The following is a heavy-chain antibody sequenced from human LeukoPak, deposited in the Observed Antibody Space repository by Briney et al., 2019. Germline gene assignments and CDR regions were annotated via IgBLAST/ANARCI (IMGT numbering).Heavy chain of an antibody. CDR2: IYYSGNT. CDR3: ARSTGSTMFIDY. Sequence: NPSETLSLTCTVPGGSISPYYWSWLRQPPGKGLEWLGYIYYSGNTDYNPSLKSRVAISVDTSKNQFSLKLSSVTAADTAVYYCARSTGSTMFIDYWGQGTLVTVSS. D-gene: IGHD3-10*02. J-gene: IGHJ4*02. V-gene: IGHV4-59*01. CDR1: GGSISPYY.